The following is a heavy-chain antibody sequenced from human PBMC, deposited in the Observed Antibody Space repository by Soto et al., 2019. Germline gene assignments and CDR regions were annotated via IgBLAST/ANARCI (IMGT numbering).Heavy chain of an antibody. D-gene: IGHD1-7*01. CDR3: TRLTGTTGY. Sequence: GGSLRLSCAASGFTFSDSAMHWVRQASGKGLEWVGRIRNKANSYATAYAASVKGRFTSSRDDSKNTAYLQMNRLKTEGTAEYCCTRLTGTTGYWGQGTLVTVSS. J-gene: IGHJ4*02. CDR2: IRNKANSYAT. V-gene: IGHV3-73*01. CDR1: GFTFSDSA.